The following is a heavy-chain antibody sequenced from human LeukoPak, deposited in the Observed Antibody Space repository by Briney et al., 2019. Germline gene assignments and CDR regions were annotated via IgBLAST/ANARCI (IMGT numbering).Heavy chain of an antibody. CDR2: IYYSGST. J-gene: IGHJ4*02. V-gene: IGHV4-59*08. CDR3: ARYYCSGGNCYGDY. CDR1: GGSINNYY. D-gene: IGHD2-15*01. Sequence: SETLSLTCTVSGGSINNYYWSWIRQPPGKGLEWIAYIYYSGSTNYSPSLKSRVTISVDTSKNQFSLKLSSVTAADTALYYCARYYCSGGNCYGDYWGQGTLVTVSS.